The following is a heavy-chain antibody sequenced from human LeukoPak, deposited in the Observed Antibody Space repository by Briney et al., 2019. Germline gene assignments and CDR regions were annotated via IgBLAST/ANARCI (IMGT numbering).Heavy chain of an antibody. J-gene: IGHJ5*02. Sequence: ASVKVSCKASGYTFTSYDINWVRQATGQGLEWMGWINPNSGGTNYAQKFQGRVTMTRDTSISTAYMELSRLRSDDTAVYYCARDRRDCGGDCYRGVWFDPWGQGTLVTVSS. V-gene: IGHV1-2*02. CDR3: ARDRRDCGGDCYRGVWFDP. CDR1: GYTFTSYD. CDR2: INPNSGGT. D-gene: IGHD2-21*02.